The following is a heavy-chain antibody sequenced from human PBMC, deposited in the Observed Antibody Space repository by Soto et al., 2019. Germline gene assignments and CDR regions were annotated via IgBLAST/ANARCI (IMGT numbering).Heavy chain of an antibody. CDR2: IVVGSGNT. CDR1: GFTFTNSA. J-gene: IGHJ6*02. D-gene: IGHD3-22*01. V-gene: IGHV1-58*01. CDR3: AADYYDSSGYFRYYYYGMDV. Sequence: QMQLVQSGPEVKKPGTSVKVSCKASGFTFTNSAVQWVRQARGQRLEWIGWIVVGSGNTNYAQKFQERVTITRDMSTSTAYMELSSLRSEDTAVYYCAADYYDSSGYFRYYYYGMDVWGQGTTVTVSS.